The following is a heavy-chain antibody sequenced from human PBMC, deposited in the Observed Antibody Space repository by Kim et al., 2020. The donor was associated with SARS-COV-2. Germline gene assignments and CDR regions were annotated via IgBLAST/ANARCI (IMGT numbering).Heavy chain of an antibody. D-gene: IGHD5-12*01. CDR1: GFTFSTYA. V-gene: IGHV3-30*04. J-gene: IGHJ4*02. CDR2: ISYYRSKR. CDR3: ARSREYSNLDY. Sequence: GGSLRLSCAASGFTFSTYAMHWVRQAPGKGLEWVSYISYYRSKRHYVDSVKGRFTISRDNSKNTLDLQMSNLRAADTAVYFCARSREYSNLDYWGQGTLVTVSA.